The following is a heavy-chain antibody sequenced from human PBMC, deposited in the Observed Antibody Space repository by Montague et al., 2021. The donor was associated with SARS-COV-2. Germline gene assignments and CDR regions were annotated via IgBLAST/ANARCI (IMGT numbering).Heavy chain of an antibody. J-gene: IGHJ4*02. V-gene: IGHV4-39*01. CDR1: GGSISSSSYY. CDR2: IYYSGST. D-gene: IGHD3-10*01. Sequence: SETLSLTCTVSGGSISSSSYYWGWIRQPPEKGLEWIGSIYYSGSTYYNPSLKSRVTIPVDTSKNQFSLKPSSVTAADTAVYYCARESGSGSYLVYWGQGTLVTVSS. CDR3: ARESGSGSYLVY.